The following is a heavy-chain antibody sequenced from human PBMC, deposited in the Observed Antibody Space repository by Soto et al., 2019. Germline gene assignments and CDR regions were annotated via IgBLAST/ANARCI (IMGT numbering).Heavy chain of an antibody. D-gene: IGHD1-1*01. CDR1: GISLGTSGVG. CDR2: VYWNDDK. Sequence: SVPTLVNPTQTLTLTCTLSGISLGTSGVGLGWIRQTPGKALEWLALVYWNDDKHYSPSLKSRLTITKDTSKNQAILTMTNMEPVDTATYFCARGLATLPVFAFDIWGEGTVVTVSS. V-gene: IGHV2-5*01. CDR3: ARGLATLPVFAFDI. J-gene: IGHJ3*02.